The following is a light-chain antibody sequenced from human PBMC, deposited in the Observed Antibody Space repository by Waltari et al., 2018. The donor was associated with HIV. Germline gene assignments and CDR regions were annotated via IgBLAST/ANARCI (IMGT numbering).Light chain of an antibody. CDR2: EVS. CDR3: CSYARSGIP. Sequence: QSALTQPASVSGSFGQSINISCTGTSSDVGRSNLVSWYQYHPGKAHKLIIYEVSKRPSGVSNRFSGSKSGNTASLTVSGLQAEDEAHYYCCSYARSGIPFGGGTKLTVL. J-gene: IGLJ2*01. CDR1: SSDVGRSNL. V-gene: IGLV2-23*02.